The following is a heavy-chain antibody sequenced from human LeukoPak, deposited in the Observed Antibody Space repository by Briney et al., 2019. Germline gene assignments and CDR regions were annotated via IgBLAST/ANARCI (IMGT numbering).Heavy chain of an antibody. Sequence: ASVKVSCKASGYTFTSYAMHWVRQAPGQRLEWMGWINAGNGNTKYSQKFQGRVTITRDTSASTAYMELSSLRSEDAAVYYCARSTSLVTPADYWGQGTLVTVSS. CDR2: INAGNGNT. D-gene: IGHD4-23*01. J-gene: IGHJ4*02. CDR1: GYTFTSYA. CDR3: ARSTSLVTPADY. V-gene: IGHV1-3*01.